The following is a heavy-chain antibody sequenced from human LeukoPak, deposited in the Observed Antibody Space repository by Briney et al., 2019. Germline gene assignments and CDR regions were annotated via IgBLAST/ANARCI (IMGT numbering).Heavy chain of an antibody. CDR1: GFTFSSYD. D-gene: IGHD6-13*01. CDR3: ARGGIAQDAFDI. V-gene: IGHV3-13*04. CDR2: IGTAGDT. Sequence: GGSLRLSCAASGFTFSSYDMHWVRQATGKGLEWVSAIGTAGDTYYPGSVKGRFTISRENAKNSSYLQMNSLRAGDTAVYYCARGGIAQDAFDIWGQGTMVTVSS. J-gene: IGHJ3*02.